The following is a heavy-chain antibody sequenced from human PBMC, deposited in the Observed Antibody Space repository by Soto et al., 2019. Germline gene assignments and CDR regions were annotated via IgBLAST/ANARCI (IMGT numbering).Heavy chain of an antibody. D-gene: IGHD2-2*01. Sequence: PSETLSLTCTVSGGSISSSSYYWGWIRQPPGKGLEWVSAISGSGGSTYYADSVKGRFTISRDNSKNTLYLQMNSLRAEDTAVYYCAKDLLKYQLLLLPWFDPWGQGTLVTVSS. CDR1: GGSISSSSYY. CDR3: AKDLLKYQLLLLPWFDP. J-gene: IGHJ5*02. CDR2: ISGSGGST. V-gene: IGHV3-23*01.